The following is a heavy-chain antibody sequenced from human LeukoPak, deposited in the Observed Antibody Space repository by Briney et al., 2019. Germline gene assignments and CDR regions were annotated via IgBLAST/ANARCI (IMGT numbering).Heavy chain of an antibody. D-gene: IGHD5-24*01. CDR2: IYYSGST. Sequence: SETLSLTCSVSGGSISSDDYCWNWLRQHPGKGLEWIGYIYYSGSTYYNPSLKSRVALSVDTPKNQFSLKLSSLTAADTAVYYCAKSREEIRGLDAFDVWGQGTMVTVSS. CDR3: AKSREEIRGLDAFDV. J-gene: IGHJ3*01. CDR1: GGSISSDDYC. V-gene: IGHV4-31*03.